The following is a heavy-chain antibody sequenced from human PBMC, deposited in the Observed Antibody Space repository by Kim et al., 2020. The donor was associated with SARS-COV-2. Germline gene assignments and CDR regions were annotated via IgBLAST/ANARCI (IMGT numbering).Heavy chain of an antibody. Sequence: SRVTISVDTSKNQFSLKLSSVTAADTAVYYCARVPLSYYDSSGYYSVFDYWGQGTLVTVSS. D-gene: IGHD3-22*01. J-gene: IGHJ4*02. CDR3: ARVPLSYYDSSGYYSVFDY. V-gene: IGHV4-31*02.